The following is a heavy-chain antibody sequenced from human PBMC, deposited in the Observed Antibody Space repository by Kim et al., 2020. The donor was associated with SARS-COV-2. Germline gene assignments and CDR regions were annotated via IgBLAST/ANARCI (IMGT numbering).Heavy chain of an antibody. D-gene: IGHD6-13*01. CDR3: AKDPVASSWWNYGMDV. CDR2: ISYDGSNK. J-gene: IGHJ6*01. V-gene: IGHV3-30*18. Sequence: GGSLRLSCAASGFTFSSYGMHWVRQAPGKGLEWVAVISYDGSNKYYADSVKGRFTISRDNSKNTLYLQMNSLRAEDTAVYYCAKDPVASSWWNYGMDVWG. CDR1: GFTFSSYG.